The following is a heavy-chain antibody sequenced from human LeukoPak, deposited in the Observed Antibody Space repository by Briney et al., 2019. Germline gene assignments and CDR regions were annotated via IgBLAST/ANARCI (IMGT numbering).Heavy chain of an antibody. D-gene: IGHD2-21*02. CDR2: IYYSGST. Sequence: SETLSLTCTVPGGSISSYYWSWIRQPPGKGLEWIGYIYYSGSTNYNPSLKSRVTISVDTSKNQFSLKLSSVTAADTAVYYCARRSGAYCGGDCYSLGSWAFDIWGQGTLVTVSS. V-gene: IGHV4-59*12. CDR3: ARRSGAYCGGDCYSLGSWAFDI. CDR1: GGSISSYY. J-gene: IGHJ4*02.